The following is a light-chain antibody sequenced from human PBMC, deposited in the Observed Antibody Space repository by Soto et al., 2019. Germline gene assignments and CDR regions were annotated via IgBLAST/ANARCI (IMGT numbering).Light chain of an antibody. V-gene: IGLV2-14*03. CDR2: DVH. CDR1: RTDVDGHDY. CDR3: ISYTASAPFYV. J-gene: IGLJ1*01. Sequence: QSALTQPASVSGSPGQSITISCTGARTDVDGHDYVSWYQQHPGQAPKLMIFDVHNRPSGVSSRFSGSKSGDTASLTISGLQAEDDGDYYCISYTASAPFYVFGTGTKLTVL.